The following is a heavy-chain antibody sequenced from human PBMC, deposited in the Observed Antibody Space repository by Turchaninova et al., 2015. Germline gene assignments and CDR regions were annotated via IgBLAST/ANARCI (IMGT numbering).Heavy chain of an antibody. J-gene: IGHJ4*02. V-gene: IGHV1-46*01. CDR3: ARDNSGFDH. CDR1: GYTFPSFY. CDR2: NHPSGGTT. Sequence: QVQLVQSGAGVKRPGASVKISCKTSGYTFPSFYLQWGRQAPGQGLEWMGLNHPSGGTTSYAQKFQGRVTMTRDTSTSTGYMELSSLTSEDTAVYYCARDNSGFDHRGQGTLVTVSS. D-gene: IGHD6-19*01.